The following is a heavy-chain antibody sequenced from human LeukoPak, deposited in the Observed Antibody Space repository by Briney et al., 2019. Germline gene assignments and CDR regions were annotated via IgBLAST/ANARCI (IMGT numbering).Heavy chain of an antibody. CDR2: ISSSSSYI. Sequence: PGGSLRLSCAASGFTFSSYSMNWVRQARGKGLEWVSSISSSSSYIYYADSVKGRFTISRDNAKNSLYLQMNSLRAEDTAVYYCARDLTSSGSHNAFDIWGQGTMVTVSS. CDR3: ARDLTSSGSHNAFDI. J-gene: IGHJ3*02. CDR1: GFTFSSYS. V-gene: IGHV3-21*01. D-gene: IGHD1-26*01.